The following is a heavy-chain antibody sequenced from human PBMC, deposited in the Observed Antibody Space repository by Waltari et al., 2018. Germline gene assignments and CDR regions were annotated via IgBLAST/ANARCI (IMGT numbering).Heavy chain of an antibody. CDR3: TVSEIGEYVVR. D-gene: IGHD3-10*01. J-gene: IGHJ4*02. CDR1: GFEFGAIY. V-gene: IGHV1-69-2*01. Sequence: VRLVQSGAEMRKPGTTLKISCQVSGFEFGAIYVHWVRQAPENGLEWVGLMDPGEGSTLYAGTIQGEVTIVTNTSTNIVHVEVWGLRLGDAAVYYGTVSEIGEYVVRWGQGNLVAVSS. CDR2: MDPGEGST.